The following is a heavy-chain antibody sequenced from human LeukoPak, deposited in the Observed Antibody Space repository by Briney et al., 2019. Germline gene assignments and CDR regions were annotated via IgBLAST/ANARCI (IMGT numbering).Heavy chain of an antibody. CDR2: MWYDGSKD. J-gene: IGHJ4*02. V-gene: IGHV3-30*02. CDR3: VADY. Sequence: GGSLRLSCAASGFSFSTYGIHWVRQAPGKGLEWVAVMWYDGSKDYYADSVKGRFTISRDNSKNTLYLQMNSLRAEDTAVYYCVADYWGQGTLVTVSS. CDR1: GFSFSTYG.